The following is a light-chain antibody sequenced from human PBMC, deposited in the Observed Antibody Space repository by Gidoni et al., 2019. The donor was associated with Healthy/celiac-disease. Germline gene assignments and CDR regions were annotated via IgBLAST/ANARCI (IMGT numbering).Light chain of an antibody. V-gene: IGLV2-14*03. Sequence: QSALTQPPSVSGSPGQSITISCTGTSSDVGGYNYVSWYQQHPGKAPKLMIYDVINRPSGVSNRFSGSKSGNTASLTISGLQAEDEADYYCSSYTSSSTVVFGGGTKLTVL. CDR3: SSYTSSSTVV. J-gene: IGLJ2*01. CDR2: DVI. CDR1: SSDVGGYNY.